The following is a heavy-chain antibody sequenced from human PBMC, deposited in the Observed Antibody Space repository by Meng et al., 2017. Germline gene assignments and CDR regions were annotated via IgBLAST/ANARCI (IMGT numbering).Heavy chain of an antibody. D-gene: IGHD3-3*01. Sequence: GSLRLSCTVSGYSISSGYYWGWIRQPPGKGLEWIGSIYHSGSTYYNPSLKSRVTISVDTSKTQFSLKLSSVTAADTAEYYCAREGFLSSRYSNDYWGQGTLVTVSS. CDR2: IYHSGST. V-gene: IGHV4-38-2*02. J-gene: IGHJ4*02. CDR3: AREGFLSSRYSNDY. CDR1: GYSISSGYY.